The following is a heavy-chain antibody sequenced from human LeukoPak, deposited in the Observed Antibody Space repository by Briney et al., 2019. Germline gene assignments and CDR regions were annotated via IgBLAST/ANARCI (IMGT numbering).Heavy chain of an antibody. D-gene: IGHD6-19*01. Sequence: NPGGSLRLSCAASGFTFSSYSMNWVRQAPGKGLEWVSSISSSSSYIYYADSVKGRFTISRDNAKNSLYLQMNSLRAEDTAVYYCARNSEWLVVGYYYYYMDVRGKGTTVTVSS. V-gene: IGHV3-21*01. J-gene: IGHJ6*03. CDR1: GFTFSSYS. CDR2: ISSSSSYI. CDR3: ARNSEWLVVGYYYYYMDV.